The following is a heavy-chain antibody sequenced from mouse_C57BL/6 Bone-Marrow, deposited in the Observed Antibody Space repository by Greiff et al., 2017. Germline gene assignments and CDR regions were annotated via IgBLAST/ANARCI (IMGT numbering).Heavy chain of an antibody. CDR2: INYEGSST. CDR1: GFTFTDYY. J-gene: IGHJ2*01. CDR3: ARDRGDY. V-gene: IGHV5-16*01. Sequence: EVKLLESEGGLVQPGSSMKLSCTASGFTFTDYYMAWVRQVPEKGLEWVANINYEGSSTYSLDSLKGRFILSRDNAENILYLQMSSLNSEDTATYYCARDRGDYWGQGTTLTVSS.